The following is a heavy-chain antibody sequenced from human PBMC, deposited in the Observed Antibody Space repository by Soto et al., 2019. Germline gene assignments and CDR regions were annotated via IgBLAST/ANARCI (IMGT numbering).Heavy chain of an antibody. CDR1: GFAISRGYY. CDR3: AREKVGTTFFDN. CDR2: IYPSESS. Sequence: SETLSLTCSVSGFAISRGYYWSWVRQPPGKGLEWIGSIYPSESSYNNPSLATRLGLSIDASKNQFTLNLTSVTAADTALYFCAREKVGTTFFDNWGQGIQVTVSS. D-gene: IGHD2-21*02. J-gene: IGHJ4*02. V-gene: IGHV4-38-2*02.